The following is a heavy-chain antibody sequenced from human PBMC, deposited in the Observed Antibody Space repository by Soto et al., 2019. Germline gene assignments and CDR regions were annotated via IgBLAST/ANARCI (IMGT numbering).Heavy chain of an antibody. CDR1: GGSVSSGSYY. CDR3: ASGGLRYFDWPCGFS. J-gene: IGHJ4*02. CDR2: MYYSRCT. V-gene: IGHV4-61*01. Sequence: SETLSLTGTLSGGSVSSGSYYWSWFRQPPGKGLEWIGYMYYSRCTNYTPSRKSRVTISVYTSHYPFSLKLSSVTAADTAVYYCASGGLRYFDWPCGFSWGQGTLVTVSS. D-gene: IGHD3-9*01.